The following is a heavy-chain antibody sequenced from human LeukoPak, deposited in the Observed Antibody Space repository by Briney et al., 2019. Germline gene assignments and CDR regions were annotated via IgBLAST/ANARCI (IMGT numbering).Heavy chain of an antibody. Sequence: GGSLRLSCAASGFIFSLYCMHWVRQAPGKGLEWVSGISWNSGNIGYAGSVKGRFTISRDNAKNSLYLQMNSLRAEDTALYYCAKDACGSTSCSFDYWGQGTLVTVSS. CDR3: AKDACGSTSCSFDY. CDR2: ISWNSGNI. CDR1: GFIFSLYC. V-gene: IGHV3-9*01. D-gene: IGHD2-2*01. J-gene: IGHJ4*02.